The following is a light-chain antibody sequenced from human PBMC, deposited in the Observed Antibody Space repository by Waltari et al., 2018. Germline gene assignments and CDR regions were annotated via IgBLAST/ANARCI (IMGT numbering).Light chain of an antibody. Sequence: EIVLTQSPGTLSLSPGERATLPCRASQSVSSSYLDWYQQKTGQAPRLLIYGASSRATGIPDRISGSGSETDFTLTLSSLEPEDFAVYYCQQHGTSPFTFGQGTKVEIK. CDR3: QQHGTSPFT. CDR1: QSVSSSY. V-gene: IGKV3-20*01. J-gene: IGKJ2*01. CDR2: GAS.